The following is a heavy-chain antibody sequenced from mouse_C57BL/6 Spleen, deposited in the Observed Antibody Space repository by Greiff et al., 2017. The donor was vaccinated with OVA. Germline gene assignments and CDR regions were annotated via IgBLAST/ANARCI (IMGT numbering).Heavy chain of an antibody. V-gene: IGHV5-4*01. CDR1: GFTFSSYA. J-gene: IGHJ2*01. CDR3: AREAPSTGSFDY. Sequence: EVMLVESGGGLVKPGGSLKLSCAASGFTFSSYAMSWVRQTPEKRLEWVATISDGGSYTYYPDNVKDRFTISRDNAKNNLYLQMSHLKSEDTAMYYCAREAPSTGSFDYWGQGTTLTVSS. D-gene: IGHD1-1*01. CDR2: ISDGGSYT.